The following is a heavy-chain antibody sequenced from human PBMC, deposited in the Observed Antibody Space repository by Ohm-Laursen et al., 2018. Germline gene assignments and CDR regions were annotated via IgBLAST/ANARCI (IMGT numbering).Heavy chain of an antibody. CDR2: ISSSSSTK. CDR1: GFTFSNDS. D-gene: IGHD6-6*01. V-gene: IGHV3-48*01. Sequence: GSLRLSCSASGFTFSNDSMNWVRQAPGKGLEWVSYISSSSSTKYYADSVKGRFTISRDNAKNSLYLQMNSLRAEDTAVYYCARFKYPYGFDIWGQGTMVSVSS. J-gene: IGHJ3*02. CDR3: ARFKYPYGFDI.